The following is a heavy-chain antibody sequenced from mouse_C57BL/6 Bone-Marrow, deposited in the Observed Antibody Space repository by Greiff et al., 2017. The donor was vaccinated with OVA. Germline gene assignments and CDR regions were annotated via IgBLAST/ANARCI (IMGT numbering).Heavy chain of an antibody. J-gene: IGHJ2*01. CDR2: IDPENGDT. CDR1: GFNIKDDY. CDR3: TLQYYVSPYFDY. V-gene: IGHV14-4*01. Sequence: EVKLVESGAELVRPGASVKLSCTASGFNIKDDYMHWVKQRPEQGLEWIGWIDPENGDTAYASKFQGKATITADTSSNTAYPQLSSLTSEDTAVYYCTLQYYVSPYFDYWGQGTTLTVSS. D-gene: IGHD1-1*01.